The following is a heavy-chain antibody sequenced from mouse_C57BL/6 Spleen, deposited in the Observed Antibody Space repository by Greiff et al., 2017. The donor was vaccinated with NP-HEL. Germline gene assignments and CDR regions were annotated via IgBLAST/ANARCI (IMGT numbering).Heavy chain of an antibody. V-gene: IGHV1-55*01. CDR3: ARCDYGSSSFAY. CDR2: IYPGSGST. CDR1: GYTFTSYW. J-gene: IGHJ3*01. Sequence: QVQLQQPGAELVKPGASVKMSCKASGYTFTSYWITWVKQRPGQGLEWIGDIYPGSGSTNYNEKFKSKATLTVDTSSSTAYMQLSSLTSEDSAVYYCARCDYGSSSFAYWGQGTLVTVSA. D-gene: IGHD1-1*01.